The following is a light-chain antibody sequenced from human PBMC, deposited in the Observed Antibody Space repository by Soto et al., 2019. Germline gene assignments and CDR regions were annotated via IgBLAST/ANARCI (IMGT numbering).Light chain of an antibody. Sequence: QSALTQPASVSGSPGQSITISCTGTSSDVGAYNYVSWYQQHPGKAPKLMIYDVSNRPSGVSSRFSGSKSGNTASLTFSGLQAEDEADYYCSSYTTSSIDVFGTGTKLTVL. CDR3: SSYTTSSIDV. CDR2: DVS. CDR1: SSDVGAYNY. V-gene: IGLV2-14*01. J-gene: IGLJ1*01.